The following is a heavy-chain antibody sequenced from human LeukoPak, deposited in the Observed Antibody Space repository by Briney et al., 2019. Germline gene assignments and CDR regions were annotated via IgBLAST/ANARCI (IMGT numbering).Heavy chain of an antibody. Sequence: ASVKVSCKASGCTFTDYYMHWVRQVPGQGLEWMGWINPNSGGTNFAQKFQGRVAMTRDTSISTAYMELGSLRSGDTAVYYCARARWQLVPYFDSWGQGTLVTVSS. CDR1: GCTFTDYY. CDR3: ARARWQLVPYFDS. CDR2: INPNSGGT. V-gene: IGHV1-2*02. J-gene: IGHJ4*02. D-gene: IGHD6-6*01.